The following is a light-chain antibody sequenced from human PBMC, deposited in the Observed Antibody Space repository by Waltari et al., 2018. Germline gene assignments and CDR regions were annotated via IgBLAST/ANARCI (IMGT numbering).Light chain of an antibody. CDR2: WAS. CDR3: QQYYTSPIT. Sequence: DIVITQYPESLAVSLGEGAPINCKSSQSVLSSSNTKNYLAWFQQKPGQPPKMLISWASTRESGVPDRFSGSGSGTDFTLTITSLQAEDVAVYYCQQYYTSPITFGQGTRLTIK. V-gene: IGKV4-1*01. CDR1: QSVLSSSNTKNY. J-gene: IGKJ5*01.